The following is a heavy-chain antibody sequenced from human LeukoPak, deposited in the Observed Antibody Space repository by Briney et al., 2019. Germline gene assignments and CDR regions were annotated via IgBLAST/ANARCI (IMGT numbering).Heavy chain of an antibody. CDR3: ARGTGSYYVDV. J-gene: IGHJ6*03. Sequence: PGGSLRLSCAASGFTFSSYSMNWVRQSPGKGLEWIGEINHSGSTNYNPSLKSRVTISVDTSKNQFSLKLSSVTAADTAVYYCARGTGSYYVDVWDKGTTVTVSS. CDR2: INHSGST. D-gene: IGHD3-9*01. CDR1: GFTFSSYS. V-gene: IGHV4-34*01.